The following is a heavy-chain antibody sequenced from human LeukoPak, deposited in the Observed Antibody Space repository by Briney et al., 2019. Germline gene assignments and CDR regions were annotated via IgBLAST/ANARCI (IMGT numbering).Heavy chain of an antibody. D-gene: IGHD2-21*02. CDR1: GFTFSSYG. V-gene: IGHV3-30*18. CDR2: ISYDGSNK. Sequence: GGSLRLSCAASGFTFSSYGMHWVRQAPGKGLEWVAVISYDGSNKYYADSVKGRFTISRDNSKNTLYLQMNSLRAEDTAVYYCAKEGGDGDYEGLYFDYWGQGTLVTVSS. CDR3: AKEGGDGDYEGLYFDY. J-gene: IGHJ4*02.